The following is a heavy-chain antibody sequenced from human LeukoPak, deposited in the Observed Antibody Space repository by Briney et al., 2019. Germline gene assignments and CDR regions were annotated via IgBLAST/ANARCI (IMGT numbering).Heavy chain of an antibody. J-gene: IGHJ6*02. D-gene: IGHD2-2*01. CDR3: ARRPRVRVGYCSSTSCYRYYYYGMDV. V-gene: IGHV4-34*01. CDR2: INHSEST. CDR1: GGSFSGYY. Sequence: PSETLSLTCAVYGGSFSGYYWSWIRQPPGKGLEWIGEINHSESTNYNPSLKSRVTISVDTSKNQFSLKLSSVTAADTAVYYCARRPRVRVGYCSSTSCYRYYYYGMDVWGQGTTVTVSS.